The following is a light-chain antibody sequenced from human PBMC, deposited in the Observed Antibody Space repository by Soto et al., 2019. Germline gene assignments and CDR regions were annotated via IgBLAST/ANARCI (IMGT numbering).Light chain of an antibody. CDR1: QTVRSN. V-gene: IGKV3-15*01. J-gene: IGKJ1*01. CDR2: GAS. CDR3: LQDINYPWT. Sequence: EVVMTQSPVTLSVSPGARVPLSCRASQTVRSNLVWYPQKPGQAPRVLIHGASTRATGIPARFSGSGSGTDFTLAISSLQPEDSATYYCLQDINYPWTFGQGTKVDIK.